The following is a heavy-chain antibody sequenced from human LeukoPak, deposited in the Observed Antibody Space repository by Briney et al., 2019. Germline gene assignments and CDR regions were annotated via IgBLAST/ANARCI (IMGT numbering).Heavy chain of an antibody. D-gene: IGHD3-10*01. CDR2: IYYSGST. V-gene: IGHV4-59*12. CDR1: GGSISSYY. CDR3: ARGTLWFGSLDV. J-gene: IGHJ6*02. Sequence: SETLSLTCTVSGGSISSYYWSWIRQPPGKGLEWIGYIYYSGSTNYNPSLKSRVTISVDTSKNQFSLKLSSVTAADTAVYYCARGTLWFGSLDVWGQGTTVTVSS.